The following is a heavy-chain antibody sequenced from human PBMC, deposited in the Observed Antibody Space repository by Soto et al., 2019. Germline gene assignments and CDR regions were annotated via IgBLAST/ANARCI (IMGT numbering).Heavy chain of an antibody. J-gene: IGHJ6*02. V-gene: IGHV3-33*01. CDR3: ARAMGAAAGTRYYYYGMDV. CDR1: VFTFSIYG. CDR2: IWYDGSNK. D-gene: IGHD6-13*01. Sequence: GGSLLVSCASSVFTFSIYGMDWVRQAPGKGLDWVAVIWYDGSNKYYADSVKGRFTISRDNAKNTLYLQMNSLRAEDTAVYYCARAMGAAAGTRYYYYGMDVWGQGTPVTVSS.